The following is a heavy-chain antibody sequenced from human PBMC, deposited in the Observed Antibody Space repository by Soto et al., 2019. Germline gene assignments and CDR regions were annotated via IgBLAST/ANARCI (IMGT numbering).Heavy chain of an antibody. CDR3: AKDKGGTPYYIDS. CDR1: GLNFGNYA. CDR2: VNWNSDKV. Sequence: VLLVESGGGLVQPGRSLRLSCAVSGLNFGNYAMHWVRQAPGKGLEWVAAVNWNSDKVAYAGSVLGRFTIFRDSAKNSLHLQMNDLTTEDTAFYYCAKDKGGTPYYIDSWGQGILVTVSS. J-gene: IGHJ4*02. V-gene: IGHV3-9*01. D-gene: IGHD6-25*01.